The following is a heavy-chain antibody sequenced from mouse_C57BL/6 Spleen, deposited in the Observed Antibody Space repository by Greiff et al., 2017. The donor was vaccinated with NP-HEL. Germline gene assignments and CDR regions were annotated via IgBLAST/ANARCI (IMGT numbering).Heavy chain of an antibody. D-gene: IGHD3-2*02. CDR1: GYSITSGYD. V-gene: IGHV3-1*01. Sequence: EVKLQESGPGMVKPSQSLSLTCTVTGYSITSGYDWHWIRHFPGNKLEWMGYISYSGSTNYNPSLKSRISITHDTSKNHFFLKLNSVTTEDTATYYCARGLRLSPFDYWGQGTTLTVSS. CDR3: ARGLRLSPFDY. CDR2: ISYSGST. J-gene: IGHJ2*01.